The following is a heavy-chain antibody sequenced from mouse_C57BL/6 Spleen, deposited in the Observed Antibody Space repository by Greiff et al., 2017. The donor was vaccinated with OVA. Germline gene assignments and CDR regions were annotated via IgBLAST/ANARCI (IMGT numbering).Heavy chain of an antibody. Sequence: EVKLVESGGGLVKPGGSLKLSCAASGFTFSSYAMSWVRQTPEKRLEWVATISDGGSYTYYPDNVKGRFTISRDNAKNNLYLQMSHLKSEDTAMYYCARDGYGTFDYWGQGTTLTVSS. CDR1: GFTFSSYA. V-gene: IGHV5-4*01. CDR3: ARDGYGTFDY. D-gene: IGHD1-1*01. CDR2: ISDGGSYT. J-gene: IGHJ2*01.